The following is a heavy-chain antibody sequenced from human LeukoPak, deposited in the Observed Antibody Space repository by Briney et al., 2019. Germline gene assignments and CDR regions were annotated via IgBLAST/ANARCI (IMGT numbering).Heavy chain of an antibody. CDR3: AKDESTGGFAPGYFYGMAV. Sequence: PGGSLRLSCVVSGLRLHDCGMLWVRQPPAKGLEWVLGISCSGTTTRYADSVQGRFNIPRDSGKNSLYLQMDSLRVEDTALYYCAKDESTGGFAPGYFYGMAVWSQGTTVTVSS. V-gene: IGHV3-9*01. J-gene: IGHJ6*02. CDR1: GLRLHDCG. CDR2: ISCSGTTT. D-gene: IGHD3-16*01.